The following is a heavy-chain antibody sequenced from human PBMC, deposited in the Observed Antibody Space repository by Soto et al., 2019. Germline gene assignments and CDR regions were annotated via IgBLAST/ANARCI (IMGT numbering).Heavy chain of an antibody. Sequence: GGSLRLSCAASGFTFSSYAMSWVRQAPGKGLEWVSAISGSGGSTYYADSVKGRFTISRDNSKNTLYLQMNSLRAEDTAVYYCAKDLFLGYYDSSGYRIFDYWGQGTLVTVSS. V-gene: IGHV3-23*01. CDR3: AKDLFLGYYDSSGYRIFDY. CDR2: ISGSGGST. CDR1: GFTFSSYA. J-gene: IGHJ4*02. D-gene: IGHD3-22*01.